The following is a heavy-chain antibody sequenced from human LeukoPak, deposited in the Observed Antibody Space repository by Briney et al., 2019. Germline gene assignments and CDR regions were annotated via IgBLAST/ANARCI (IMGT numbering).Heavy chain of an antibody. J-gene: IGHJ4*02. Sequence: SGPTLVNPRQTLTLTCTFSGFSLSSSGVGVGWIRQPPGKALEYLALIYWDDDKRYSPSLRSRLTITKDTSKNQVVLTMTNMDPVDTGTYYCAHLHWNGLGDYWGQGTLVTVSS. CDR2: IYWDDDK. CDR3: AHLHWNGLGDY. CDR1: GFSLSSSGVG. V-gene: IGHV2-5*02. D-gene: IGHD1-1*01.